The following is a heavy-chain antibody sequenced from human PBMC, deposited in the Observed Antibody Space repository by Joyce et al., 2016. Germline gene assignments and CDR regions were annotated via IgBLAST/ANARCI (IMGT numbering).Heavy chain of an antibody. D-gene: IGHD3-16*01. CDR1: GDSVTSLF. CDR2: ISSTGSN. Sequence: QVHLQESGPGLVKPSETLSLTCTVSGDSVTSLFWNWIRQPPGKGLEWVAHISSTGSNKYNPSLKSRATIALDAPRNQFSLKLTSVTAADTAIDYCARDGGYYFDYWGQGTLVAVSS. CDR3: ARDGGYYFDY. V-gene: IGHV4-59*02. J-gene: IGHJ4*02.